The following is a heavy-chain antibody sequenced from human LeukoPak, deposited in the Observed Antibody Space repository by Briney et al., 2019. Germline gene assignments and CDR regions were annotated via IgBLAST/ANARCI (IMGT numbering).Heavy chain of an antibody. V-gene: IGHV3-23*01. CDR1: GFTSSSYA. D-gene: IGHD3-10*01. CDR2: ISGSGDST. CDR3: ATHGSGSYYNAPDY. J-gene: IGHJ4*02. Sequence: GGSLRLSCAASGFTSSSYAMSWVRQAPGKGLEWVSVISGSGDSTHYADSVKGRFTISRDNSKTTLYVQMNSLRAEDTAVYYCATHGSGSYYNAPDYWGQGTLVTVSS.